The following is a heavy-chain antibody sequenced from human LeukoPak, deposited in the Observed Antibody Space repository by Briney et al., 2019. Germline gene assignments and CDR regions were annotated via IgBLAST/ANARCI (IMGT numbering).Heavy chain of an antibody. D-gene: IGHD2-21*02. Sequence: PSQTLSLTCLVSGDSLSSDTSSWTWIRQPPGKGLEWIGSIYHTGRTFYNPSLTSRVTISVYKSNNHFSLKLNSVTAADTAVYYCARLNLAVTNFDFWGQGTLVTVSS. CDR3: ARLNLAVTNFDF. CDR1: GDSLSSDTSS. J-gene: IGHJ4*02. V-gene: IGHV4-30-2*01. CDR2: IYHTGRT.